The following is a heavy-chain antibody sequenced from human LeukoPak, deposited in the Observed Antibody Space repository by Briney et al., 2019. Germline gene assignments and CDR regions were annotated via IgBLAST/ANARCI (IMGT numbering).Heavy chain of an antibody. D-gene: IGHD5-18*01. CDR1: GFTFSSCS. V-gene: IGHV3-21*01. J-gene: IGHJ6*03. Sequence: GGSLRLSCEASGFTFSSCSMNWVRQAPGKGLEWVSSVSSSSRYMYYADSAKGRFTISRDNAKNSLYLQMNSLRAEDTAVYYCARVPAGYGYGPWEWDYYQYMDVWGTGTTVTVSS. CDR2: VSSSSRYM. CDR3: ARVPAGYGYGPWEWDYYQYMDV.